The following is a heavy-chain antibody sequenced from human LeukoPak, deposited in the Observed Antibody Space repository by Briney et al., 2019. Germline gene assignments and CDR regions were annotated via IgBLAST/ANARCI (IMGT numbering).Heavy chain of an antibody. D-gene: IGHD6-13*01. CDR3: ARSLPYGTTWYGRSDF. Sequence: GGSLRLSCAASGFTFSQYWMSWVRQAPGKGLEWVANIRQDGHENYYVDSVKGRFTISRDNAMNSLYLQMNSLRAEDTAIYYCARSLPYGTTWYGRSDFWGQGTLVTVSS. CDR2: IRQDGHEN. V-gene: IGHV3-7*03. J-gene: IGHJ4*02. CDR1: GFTFSQYW.